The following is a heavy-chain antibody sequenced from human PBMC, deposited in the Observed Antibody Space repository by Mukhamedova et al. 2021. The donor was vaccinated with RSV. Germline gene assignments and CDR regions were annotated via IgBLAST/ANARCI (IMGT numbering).Heavy chain of an antibody. J-gene: IGHJ6*03. CDR3: ARDGIYRGDFWGGYPPYYYYYYMDV. CDR2: NAGNGNT. Sequence: NAGNGNTKYSQKFQGRVTITRDTSASTAYMELSSLRSEDTAVYYCARDGIYRGDFWGGYPPYYYYYYMDVWGKGTTVTVSS. V-gene: IGHV1-3*01. D-gene: IGHD3-3*01.